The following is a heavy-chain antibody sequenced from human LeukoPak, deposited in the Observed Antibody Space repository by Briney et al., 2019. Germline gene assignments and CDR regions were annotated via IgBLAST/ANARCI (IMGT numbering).Heavy chain of an antibody. J-gene: IGHJ5*02. Sequence: ASVKVSCTASGGTFSSYAISWVRQAPGQGLEWMGGIIPIFGTANYAQKFQGRVTITADESTSTAYMELSSLRSEDTAVYYCAGGPYYYDSSGYSYFNWFDPWGQGTLVTVSS. CDR2: IIPIFGTA. CDR1: GGTFSSYA. CDR3: AGGPYYYDSSGYSYFNWFDP. D-gene: IGHD3-22*01. V-gene: IGHV1-69*13.